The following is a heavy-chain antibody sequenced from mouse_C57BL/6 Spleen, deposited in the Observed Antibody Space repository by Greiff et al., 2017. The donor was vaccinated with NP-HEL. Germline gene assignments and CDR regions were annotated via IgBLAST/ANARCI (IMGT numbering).Heavy chain of an antibody. CDR3: AKNSAIDYGSSYGGYFDV. D-gene: IGHD1-1*01. J-gene: IGHJ1*03. Sequence: VQLQQSGPGLVQPSQSLSITCTVSGFSLTSYGVHWVRQSPGKGLEWLGVIWRGGSTDYIAAFMSRLSITKDNSKSQVFFKMNSLQADDTAIYYCAKNSAIDYGSSYGGYFDVWGTGTTVTVSS. CDR2: IWRGGST. V-gene: IGHV2-5*01. CDR1: GFSLTSYG.